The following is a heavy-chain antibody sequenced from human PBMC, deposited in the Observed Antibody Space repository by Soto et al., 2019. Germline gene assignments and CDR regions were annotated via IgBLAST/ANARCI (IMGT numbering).Heavy chain of an antibody. Sequence: QSQTLSLTCAIAGDSVSSNSAAWNWIRQSPSRGLEWLGRTYYRSKWYNDYGVSVKSRITFNADTSKNQFSMQLNSVTPEDTAVYYCARDISGRFDPWGQGILVTVSS. J-gene: IGHJ5*02. CDR1: GDSVSSNSAA. V-gene: IGHV6-1*01. CDR3: ARDISGRFDP. CDR2: TYYRSKWYN. D-gene: IGHD1-26*01.